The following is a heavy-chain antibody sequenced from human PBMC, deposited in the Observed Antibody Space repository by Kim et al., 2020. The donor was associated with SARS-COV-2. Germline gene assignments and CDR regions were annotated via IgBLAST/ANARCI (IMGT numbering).Heavy chain of an antibody. D-gene: IGHD3-10*01. Sequence: GGSLRLSCAASGFTFSSYGMHWVRQAPGKGLEWVAVIWYDGSNKYYADSVKGRFTISRDNSKNTLYLQMNSLRAEDTAVYYCAAALGFGEPPIDYWGQGTLVTVSS. CDR3: AAALGFGEPPIDY. CDR2: IWYDGSNK. J-gene: IGHJ4*02. V-gene: IGHV3-33*01. CDR1: GFTFSSYG.